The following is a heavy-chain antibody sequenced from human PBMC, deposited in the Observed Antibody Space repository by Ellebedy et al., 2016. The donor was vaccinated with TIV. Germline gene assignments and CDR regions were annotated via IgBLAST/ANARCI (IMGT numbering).Heavy chain of an antibody. J-gene: IGHJ6*02. CDR1: GFTFRGYA. Sequence: GGSLRLSCAASGFTFRGYAMHWVRQAPGKGLEWVAVISYDGSNKYYADSVKGRFTISRDNSKHTLSLQMNSLMSEDTALYYCARVVLPNFDILTGYYFSSDYYYGMDVWGQGTTVTVSS. D-gene: IGHD3-9*01. CDR2: ISYDGSNK. V-gene: IGHV3-30-3*01. CDR3: ARVVLPNFDILTGYYFSSDYYYGMDV.